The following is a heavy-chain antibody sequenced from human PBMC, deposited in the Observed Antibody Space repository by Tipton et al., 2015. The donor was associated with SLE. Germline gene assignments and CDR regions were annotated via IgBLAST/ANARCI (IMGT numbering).Heavy chain of an antibody. CDR1: GFTFSSYG. CDR2: IWYDGSNK. J-gene: IGHJ4*02. CDR3: AKGHYGYYFDY. V-gene: IGHV3-33*06. D-gene: IGHD4-17*01. Sequence: RSLRLSCAASGFTFSSYGMHWVRQAPGKGLEWVAVIWYDGSNKYYADSVKGRFTISRDNSKNTLYLQMNSLRAEDTALYYCAKGHYGYYFDYWGQGTLVTVSS.